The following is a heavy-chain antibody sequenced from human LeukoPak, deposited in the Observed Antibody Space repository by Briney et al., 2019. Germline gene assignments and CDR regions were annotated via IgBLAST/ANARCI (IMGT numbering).Heavy chain of an antibody. V-gene: IGHV1-18*04. CDR2: ISAYNGNT. CDR1: GYTFTSYG. J-gene: IGHJ4*02. CDR3: ARERMGLLPNKPFDY. Sequence: ASVKVSCKASGYTFTSYGISWVRQAPGQGLEWMGWISAYNGNTNYAQKLQGRVTMTTDTSTGTAYMELRSLRSDDTAVYYCARERMGLLPNKPFDYWGQGTLVTVSS. D-gene: IGHD2-15*01.